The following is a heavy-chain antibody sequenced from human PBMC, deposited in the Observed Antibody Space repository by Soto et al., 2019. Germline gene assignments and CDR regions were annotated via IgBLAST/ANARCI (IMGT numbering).Heavy chain of an antibody. Sequence: QPGGSLRLSCAASGFTFSSYAMSWVRQAPGKGLEWVSAISGSGGSTYYADSVKGRFTISRDNSKNTLYLQMNSLRAEDTAVYYCAKGRSSSLYAYCDYWGQGTLVTVSS. CDR1: GFTFSSYA. CDR2: ISGSGGST. CDR3: AKGRSSSLYAYCDY. J-gene: IGHJ4*02. D-gene: IGHD6-13*01. V-gene: IGHV3-23*01.